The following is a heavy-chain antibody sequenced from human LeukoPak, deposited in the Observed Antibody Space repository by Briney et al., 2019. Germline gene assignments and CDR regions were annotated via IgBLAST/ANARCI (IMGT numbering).Heavy chain of an antibody. Sequence: SETLSLTCTVSGGSISSSSYYWGWIRQPPGKGLEWIGSIYYSGSTYYNPSLKSRVTISVDTSKNQFSLKLSSVTAADTAVYYCARVGGRYCSGGSCYSEFDYWGQGTLVTVSS. V-gene: IGHV4-39*07. CDR1: GGSISSSSYY. CDR3: ARVGGRYCSGGSCYSEFDY. CDR2: IYYSGST. J-gene: IGHJ4*02. D-gene: IGHD2-15*01.